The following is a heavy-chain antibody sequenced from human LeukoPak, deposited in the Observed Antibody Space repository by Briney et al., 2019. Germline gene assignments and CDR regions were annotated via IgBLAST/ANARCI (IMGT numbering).Heavy chain of an antibody. CDR1: GFTFSSYA. J-gene: IGHJ6*02. CDR2: ISGSGGTI. CDR3: AKDLTMIVVP. Sequence: PGGSLRLSCAASGFTFSSYAMSWVPQAPGKGRGWVAAISGSGGTIYYAFTVKSQYTITRDYFKNTRYLEMNSLRAEDTDVYYCAKDLTMIVVPWGQGTTVTVSS. D-gene: IGHD3-22*01. V-gene: IGHV3-23*01.